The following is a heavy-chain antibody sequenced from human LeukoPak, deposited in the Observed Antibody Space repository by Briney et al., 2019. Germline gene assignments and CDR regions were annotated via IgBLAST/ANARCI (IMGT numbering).Heavy chain of an antibody. J-gene: IGHJ4*02. CDR3: ARDLHGDYFDY. D-gene: IGHD4-17*01. CDR2: IYYSGST. CDR1: GGSISSYY. V-gene: IGHV4-59*06. Sequence: SETLSLTCTVSGGSISSYYWSWIRQPPGKGLEWIGYIYYSGSTYYNPSLKSRVTISVDTSKNQFSLKLSSVTAADTAVYYCARDLHGDYFDYWGQGTLVTVSS.